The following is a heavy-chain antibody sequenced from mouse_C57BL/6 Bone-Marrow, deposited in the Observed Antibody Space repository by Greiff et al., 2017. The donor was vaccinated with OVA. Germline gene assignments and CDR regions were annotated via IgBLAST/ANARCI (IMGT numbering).Heavy chain of an antibody. J-gene: IGHJ2*01. D-gene: IGHD2-4*01. CDR2: IWTGGGA. V-gene: IGHV2-9-1*01. CDR1: GFSLTSYA. Sequence: VQRVESGPGLVAPSQSLSITCTVSGFSLTSYAISWVRQPPGTGLEWLGVIWTGGGANYNSALTSRLSISKDNSKSQVFLKMTSRQTDDTARNYCASPYDYEGVFDYWGQGTTLTVSS. CDR3: ASPYDYEGVFDY.